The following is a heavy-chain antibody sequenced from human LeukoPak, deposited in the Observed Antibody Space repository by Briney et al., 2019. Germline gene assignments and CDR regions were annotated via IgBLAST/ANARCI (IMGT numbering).Heavy chain of an antibody. CDR3: ARRGSCGEPRPFDY. J-gene: IGHJ4*02. V-gene: IGHV4-61*08. CDR2: IYYTGST. D-gene: IGHD2-21*01. CDR1: GGSISSGGYY. Sequence: PSETLSLTCTVSGGSISSGGYYWSWIRQAPGKGLEWLGYIYYTGSTTYNPSVKSRITISLDTSKKQISLKLRSVTAADTAVYYCARRGSCGEPRPFDYWGQGSLVTVSS.